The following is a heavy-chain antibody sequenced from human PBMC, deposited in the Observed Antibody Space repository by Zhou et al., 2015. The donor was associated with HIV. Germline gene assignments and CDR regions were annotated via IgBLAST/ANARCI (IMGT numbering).Heavy chain of an antibody. J-gene: IGHJ6*02. CDR1: GDTFSKYY. CDR3: ARIWEDGGHYGMDV. CDR2: IIPTVGAA. V-gene: IGHV1-69*08. D-gene: IGHD1-26*01. Sequence: QVQLVQSGAEVKKPGSSVKVSCKASGDTFSKYYIGWVRQAPGQGLEWMGRIIPTVGAANYAQKFQGRVTITADRSTSTAYVELTSVRFEDTAVYYCARIWEDGGHYGMDVWGQGTTVTVSS.